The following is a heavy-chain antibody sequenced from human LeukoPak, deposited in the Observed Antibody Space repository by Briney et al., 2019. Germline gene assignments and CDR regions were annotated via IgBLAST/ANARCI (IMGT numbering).Heavy chain of an antibody. CDR3: AKDRPNYYESNGDYYRRNGDS. D-gene: IGHD3-22*01. Sequence: GGSLRLSCAASGFTFSIYAISWVRQAPGKGLEWVSSITSRDGGTFYTDPVKGRFTISRDNSKNMLYLQMNSLRAEDTAIYYCAKDRPNYYESNGDYYRRNGDSWGQGTLVTVSS. CDR2: ITSRDGGT. CDR1: GFTFSIYA. J-gene: IGHJ5*01. V-gene: IGHV3-23*01.